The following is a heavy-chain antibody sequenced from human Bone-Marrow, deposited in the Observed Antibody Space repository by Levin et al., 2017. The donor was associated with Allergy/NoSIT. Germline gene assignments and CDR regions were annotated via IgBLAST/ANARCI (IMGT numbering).Heavy chain of an antibody. J-gene: IGHJ5*02. V-gene: IGHV5-51*01. CDR2: IYPGDSDT. Sequence: GESLKISCKGSGYSFTNYWIVWVRQMPGKGLEWMGIIYPGDSDTRYSPSFQGQVTIPADKSISTAYLPWSSLKASDTAMYYCARHGGYSTISWFDPWGQGTVVTVSS. CDR1: GYSFTNYW. D-gene: IGHD1-26*01. CDR3: ARHGGYSTISWFDP.